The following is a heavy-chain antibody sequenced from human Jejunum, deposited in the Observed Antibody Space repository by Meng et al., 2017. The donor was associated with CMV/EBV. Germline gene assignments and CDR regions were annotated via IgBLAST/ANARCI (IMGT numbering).Heavy chain of an antibody. V-gene: IGHV3-7*03. CDR1: GCTFDNYW. D-gene: IGHD1-26*01. CDR2: IKEDGSER. J-gene: IGHJ4*02. CDR3: ARWGGEGSTSGFDF. Sequence: GCTFDNYWMTWVRQAPGKGLEWVANIKEDGSERNYVDSVKGRFTVSRDNAKKSLSLEMNSLRVEDTAIYFCARWGGEGSTSGFDFWGQGALVTVSS.